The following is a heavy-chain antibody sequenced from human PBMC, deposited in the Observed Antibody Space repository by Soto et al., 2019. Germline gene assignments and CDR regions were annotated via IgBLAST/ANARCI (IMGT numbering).Heavy chain of an antibody. CDR3: ARGSFGYSGSYYFDY. CDR2: ISYDGSNK. Sequence: GGSLRLSCAASGFTFSSYAMHWVRQAPGKWLEWVAVISYDGSNKYYADSVKGRFTISRDNSKNTLYLQMNSLRAEDTAVYYCARGSFGYSGSYYFDYWGQGTLVTVSS. CDR1: GFTFSSYA. V-gene: IGHV3-30-3*01. J-gene: IGHJ4*02. D-gene: IGHD1-26*01.